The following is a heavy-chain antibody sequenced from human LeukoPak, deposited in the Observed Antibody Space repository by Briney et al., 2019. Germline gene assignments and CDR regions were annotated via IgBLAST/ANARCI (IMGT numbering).Heavy chain of an antibody. CDR1: GYTFTSYG. J-gene: IGHJ4*02. D-gene: IGHD6-13*01. Sequence: ASVKVSCKASGYTFTSYGISWVRQAPGQGLEWMGWINPNSGGTNYAQKFQGRVTMTRDTSISTAYMELSRLRSDDTAVYYCARSGGIIKYSSSWYFGYWGQGTLVTVSS. V-gene: IGHV1-2*02. CDR2: INPNSGGT. CDR3: ARSGGIIKYSSSWYFGY.